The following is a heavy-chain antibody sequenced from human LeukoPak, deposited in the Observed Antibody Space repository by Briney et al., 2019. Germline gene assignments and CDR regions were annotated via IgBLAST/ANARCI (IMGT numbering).Heavy chain of an antibody. J-gene: IGHJ4*02. V-gene: IGHV4-59*08. CDR1: GGSISTYY. D-gene: IGHD3-16*01. CDR2: ISYSGST. CDR3: ARFGSDTYGYKYYFDY. Sequence: PSETLSLTCTVSGGSISTYYWSWIRQPPGKGLEWIGYISYSGSTNYNPSLKSRVTISVDTSKNQFSLKLGSVTAADTAVYYCARFGSDTYGYKYYFDYWGQGTLLTVSS.